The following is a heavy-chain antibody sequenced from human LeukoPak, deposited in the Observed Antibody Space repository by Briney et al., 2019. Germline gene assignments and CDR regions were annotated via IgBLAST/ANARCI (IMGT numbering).Heavy chain of an antibody. V-gene: IGHV4-39*01. D-gene: IGHD3-10*01. Sequence: SETLSLTCTVSGGSISSSSYYWGWIRQPPGKGLEWIGSIYYSGSTYYNPSLKSRVSISVHTSKNQFSLKLSSVTAADTAVYYCARAKARGPWFDPWGQGTLVTVSS. CDR2: IYYSGST. J-gene: IGHJ5*02. CDR1: GGSISSSSYY. CDR3: ARAKARGPWFDP.